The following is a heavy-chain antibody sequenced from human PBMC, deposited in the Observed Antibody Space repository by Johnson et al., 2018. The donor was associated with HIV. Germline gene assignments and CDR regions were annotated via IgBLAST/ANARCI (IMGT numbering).Heavy chain of an antibody. CDR3: TTAIPRSTTVITTPDAFDI. D-gene: IGHD4-17*01. J-gene: IGHJ3*02. CDR2: IKSKTDGETI. V-gene: IGHV3-15*01. Sequence: VQLVESGGGLVKHGGSLRLSCAASGFTFPNAWMHWVRQAPGEGLAWVGRIKSKTDGETIDYAAPVKGRFTISRDDSKNTLYMQMNSLKTEDTAVYYCTTAIPRSTTVITTPDAFDIWGQGTMVTVSS. CDR1: GFTFPNAW.